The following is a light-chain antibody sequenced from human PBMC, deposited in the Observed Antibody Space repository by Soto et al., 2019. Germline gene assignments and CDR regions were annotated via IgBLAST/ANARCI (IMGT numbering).Light chain of an antibody. CDR1: SNDAGGYYL. J-gene: IGLJ1*01. CDR3: CSYAGHSTYV. V-gene: IGLV2-23*01. Sequence: QSALTQPASVSGSPGQSITISCTGVSNDAGGYYLVSWYQQHPGQAPKLIIYEDTKRPSGVSSRFSGSTSANTPSLTISGLQAADEADYYCCSYAGHSTYVFAGGTKVTLL. CDR2: EDT.